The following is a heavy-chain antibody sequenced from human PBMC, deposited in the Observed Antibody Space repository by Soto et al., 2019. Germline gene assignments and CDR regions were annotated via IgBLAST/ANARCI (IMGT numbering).Heavy chain of an antibody. CDR3: ASEVENPDAFDI. Sequence: EVPLVESGGGLVQPGGSLRLSCAASGFTVSSNYMSWVRQAPGKGLEWVSVIYSGGSTYYADSVKGRFTISRDNSKNTLYLQMNSLRAEDTAVYYCASEVENPDAFDIWGQGTMVTVSS. J-gene: IGHJ3*02. CDR2: IYSGGST. V-gene: IGHV3-66*01. CDR1: GFTVSSNY. D-gene: IGHD1-1*01.